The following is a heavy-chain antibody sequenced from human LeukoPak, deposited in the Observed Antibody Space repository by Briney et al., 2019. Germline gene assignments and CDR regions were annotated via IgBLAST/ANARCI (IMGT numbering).Heavy chain of an antibody. CDR2: IYYSGST. Sequence: SETLSLTCTVSGDSITTGAYYWGWIRQPPGKGLEWIGSIYYSGSTYYNPSLKSRVTISVDTSKNQFSLKLSSVTAADTAVYYCAGHYTPFDYWGQGTLVTVSS. D-gene: IGHD3-16*01. V-gene: IGHV4-39*01. CDR1: GDSITTGAYY. J-gene: IGHJ4*02. CDR3: AGHYTPFDY.